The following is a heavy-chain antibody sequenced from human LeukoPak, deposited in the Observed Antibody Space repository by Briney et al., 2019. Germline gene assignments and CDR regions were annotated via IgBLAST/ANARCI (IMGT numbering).Heavy chain of an antibody. CDR1: GYTFTSHG. D-gene: IGHD3-9*01. J-gene: IGHJ4*02. V-gene: IGHV1-18*01. CDR3: ARDRAPRYFDWLPLDY. CDR2: ISAYNGNT. Sequence: ASVKVSCKASGYTFTSHGISWVRQAPGQGLEWMGWISAYNGNTNYAQKLQGRVTMTTDTSTSTAYMELSRLRSDDTAVYYCARDRAPRYFDWLPLDYWGQGTLVTVSS.